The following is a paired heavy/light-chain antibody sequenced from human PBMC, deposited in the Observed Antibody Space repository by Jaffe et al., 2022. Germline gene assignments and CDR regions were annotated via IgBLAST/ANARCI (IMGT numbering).Heavy chain of an antibody. CDR3: ARQFHQNYYDSGRYYHDWYFDL. Sequence: QVQLQESGPGLVKPSQTLSLTCTASGGSFSSGRSANYYWSWIRQPAGKGLEWIGRFYSSGSTSYNPSYNPSLMGRVTMSLDTSKNQFSLSLSSVTAADTAMYFCARQFHQNYYDSGRYYHDWYFDLWGRGTLVTVSS. CDR2: FYSSGST. J-gene: IGHJ2*01. D-gene: IGHD3-10*01. CDR1: GGSFSSGRSANYY. V-gene: IGHV4-61*02.
Light chain of an antibody. Sequence: QSVLTQPPSVSGTPGQRVTISCSGSSSNIGSNYVYWYQQLPGMAPKLLIYMNTKRPSGVPDDRFSGSKSGTSASLAIGGLRSEDEADYYCAVWDDSLSGPVFGGGTKLTVL. CDR2: MNT. V-gene: IGLV1-47*01. CDR3: AVWDDSLSGPV. J-gene: IGLJ3*02. CDR1: SSNIGSNY.